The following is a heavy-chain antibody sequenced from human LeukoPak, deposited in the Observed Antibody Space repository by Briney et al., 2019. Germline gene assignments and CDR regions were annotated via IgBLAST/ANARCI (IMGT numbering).Heavy chain of an antibody. J-gene: IGHJ4*02. Sequence: GGSLRLSCAASGFTFSSYSMNCVRQAPGKGLEWVSSISSSSSSIYYADSVKGRLTISRDNAKNSLYLQMNSLRAGDTAVYYCAREPLIYDILTGYYLGYYFDYWGQGTLVTVSS. D-gene: IGHD3-9*01. CDR2: ISSSSSSI. V-gene: IGHV3-21*01. CDR1: GFTFSSYS. CDR3: AREPLIYDILTGYYLGYYFDY.